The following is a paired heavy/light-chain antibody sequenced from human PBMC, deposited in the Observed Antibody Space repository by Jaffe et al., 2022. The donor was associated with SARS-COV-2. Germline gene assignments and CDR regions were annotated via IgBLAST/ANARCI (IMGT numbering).Heavy chain of an antibody. Sequence: QVQLQESGPGLVQPSETLSLTCTVSGVSISSSPYYCGWIRQPPGKGLEWIGTMYYGGSTYYNPSLKSRVTMSVDTSKNHFSLKLSSVTAADTAVYYCTRHIYEGNWYYFDYWGQGTLVTVSS. CDR3: TRHIYEGNWYYFDY. CDR1: GVSISSSPYY. V-gene: IGHV4-39*01. J-gene: IGHJ4*02. D-gene: IGHD1-20*01. CDR2: MYYGGST.
Light chain of an antibody. CDR1: QSVSSSH. V-gene: IGKV3-20*01. CDR2: GAS. J-gene: IGKJ3*01. Sequence: EIVLTQSPGTLSLSPGERATLSCRASQSVSSSHFAWYQQKPGQAPRLLIYGASSRAAGIPDRFSGSGSGTDFTLTISRLEPEDFAVYYCQQYASSLFTFGPGTKVHIK. CDR3: QQYASSLFT.